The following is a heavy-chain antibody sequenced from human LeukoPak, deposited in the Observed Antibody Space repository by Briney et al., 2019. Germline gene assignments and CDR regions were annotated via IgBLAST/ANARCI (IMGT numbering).Heavy chain of an antibody. V-gene: IGHV3-48*03. D-gene: IGHD5-18*01. Sequence: GGSLRLSCAASGFTFSSYEMNWVRQAPGKGLEWVSYISSSGSTIYYADSVKGRFTISRDNAKNSLYLRMNSLRAEDTAVYYCAREGGYSYGLDYWGQGTLVTVSS. J-gene: IGHJ4*02. CDR1: GFTFSSYE. CDR3: AREGGYSYGLDY. CDR2: ISSSGSTI.